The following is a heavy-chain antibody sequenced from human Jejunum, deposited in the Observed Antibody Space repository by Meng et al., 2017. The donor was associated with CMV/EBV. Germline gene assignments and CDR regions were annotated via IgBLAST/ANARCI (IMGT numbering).Heavy chain of an antibody. CDR1: GGCFSGYY. CDR2: INHSGST. J-gene: IGHJ4*02. CDR3: ALGYYDFWSGLDY. V-gene: IGHV4-34*01. Sequence: CAVYGGCFSGYYWSWIRQPPGKGLEWIGEINHSGSTNYNPSLKSRVTISVDTSKNQFSLKLSSVTAADTAVYYCALGYYDFWSGLDYWGQGTLVTVSS. D-gene: IGHD3-3*01.